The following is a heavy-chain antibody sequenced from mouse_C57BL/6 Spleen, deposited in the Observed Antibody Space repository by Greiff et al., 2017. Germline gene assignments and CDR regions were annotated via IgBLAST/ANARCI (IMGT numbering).Heavy chain of an antibody. CDR3: TNDAYYINSYSMDY. D-gene: IGHD2-5*01. CDR2: ISSGGDYI. V-gene: IGHV5-9-1*02. CDR1: GFTFSSYA. J-gene: IGHJ4*01. Sequence: EVMLVESGEGLVKPGGSLKLSCAASGFTFSSYAMSCVRQTPEKRLEWVAYISSGGDYIYYADTVKGRFTISRDNARNTLYLQKSSLKSEDTAMYYFTNDAYYINSYSMDYWGQGTSVTVSS.